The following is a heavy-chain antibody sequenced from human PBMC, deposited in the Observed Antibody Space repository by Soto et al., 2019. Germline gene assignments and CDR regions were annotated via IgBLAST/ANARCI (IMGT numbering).Heavy chain of an antibody. Sequence: QVQLVQSGGEVKKPGASVKVSCKASGYTSTWYGLSWVRQAPGQGLEWMGWISTYNGDKNYAQRVQGRLTLTTDTSTSTAYMELRSLRSDDTAVYFCAWGYRTGRTYDAFDIWGQGTMITVSA. CDR1: GYTSTWYG. J-gene: IGHJ3*02. V-gene: IGHV1-18*04. CDR2: ISTYNGDK. D-gene: IGHD6-19*01. CDR3: AWGYRTGRTYDAFDI.